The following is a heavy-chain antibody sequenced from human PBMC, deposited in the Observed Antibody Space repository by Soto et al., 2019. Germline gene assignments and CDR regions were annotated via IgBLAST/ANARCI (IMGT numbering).Heavy chain of an antibody. CDR3: ARGREITMVRGVVFDY. Sequence: QVQLVESGGGVVQPGRSLRLSCAASGFTFSSYGMHWVRQAPGKGLEWVAVIWYDGSNKYYADSVKGRFTISRDNSKNPLYLQMNSLRAEDMALYYCARGREITMVRGVVFDYWGQGTLVTVSS. CDR1: GFTFSSYG. CDR2: IWYDGSNK. J-gene: IGHJ4*02. V-gene: IGHV3-33*01. D-gene: IGHD3-10*01.